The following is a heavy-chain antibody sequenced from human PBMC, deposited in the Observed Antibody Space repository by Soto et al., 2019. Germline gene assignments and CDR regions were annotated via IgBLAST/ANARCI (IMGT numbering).Heavy chain of an antibody. V-gene: IGHV4-34*01. CDR3: ATDKITGLFDY. J-gene: IGHJ4*02. Sequence: QVQLQQWGAGLLKPSETLSLTCAVYGGSFSGYYWTWIRRPPGTGLEWIGEINHSGSTNYNPSLQSRVTISVATSKNQFSLRLTSVTAADTAVYSCATDKITGLFDYWGQGTLVTVSS. D-gene: IGHD2-8*02. CDR2: INHSGST. CDR1: GGSFSGYY.